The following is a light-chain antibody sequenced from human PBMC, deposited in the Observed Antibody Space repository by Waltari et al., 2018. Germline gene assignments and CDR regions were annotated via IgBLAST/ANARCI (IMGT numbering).Light chain of an antibody. J-gene: IGKJ5*01. CDR2: DAS. V-gene: IGKV3-11*01. CDR1: QSIVDA. Sequence: VLTQSPATLSLSPGDRAALSCRASQSIVDAIAWYQQRPGQTPRLLIYDASNRAPGIPARFSDSGSGTDFTLTISSLEPEDFAVYYCQQRRNWPLSFGQGTRLEIK. CDR3: QQRRNWPLS.